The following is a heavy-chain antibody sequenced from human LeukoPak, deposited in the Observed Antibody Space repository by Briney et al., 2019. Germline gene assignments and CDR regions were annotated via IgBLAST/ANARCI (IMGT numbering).Heavy chain of an antibody. CDR1: GFPFSSYE. V-gene: IGHV3-48*03. CDR3: ARDRSITIFGVVEYNWFDP. CDR2: ISSSGSTI. J-gene: IGHJ5*02. Sequence: GSLRLSCAASGFPFSSYEMNWVRQAPGKGLEWVSYISSSGSTIYYADSVKGRFTISRDNAKNSLYLQMNSLRADDTAVYNCARDRSITIFGVVEYNWFDPWGQGTLVTVSS. D-gene: IGHD3-3*01.